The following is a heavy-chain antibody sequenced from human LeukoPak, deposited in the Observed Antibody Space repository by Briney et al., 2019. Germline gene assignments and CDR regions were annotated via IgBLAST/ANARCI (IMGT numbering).Heavy chain of an antibody. J-gene: IGHJ4*02. Sequence: GGSLRLSCAASGFTFSSYAMSWVRQAPGKGLEWVAAISGSGGSTYYVDSVKGRFAISRDNSKNTLYLQMNSLRAEDTAVYYCAKEVIVGVSFDSWGQGTLVTVSS. D-gene: IGHD1-26*01. CDR2: ISGSGGST. V-gene: IGHV3-23*01. CDR1: GFTFSSYA. CDR3: AKEVIVGVSFDS.